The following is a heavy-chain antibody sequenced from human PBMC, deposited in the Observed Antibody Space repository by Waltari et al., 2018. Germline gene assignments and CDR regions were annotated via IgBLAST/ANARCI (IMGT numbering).Heavy chain of an antibody. D-gene: IGHD5-12*01. V-gene: IGHV3-48*01. CDR2: ISSTTTT. CDR1: GFTFSTYN. J-gene: IGHJ3*02. CDR3: ARGRNGYIQDVFDI. Sequence: EVHLVASGGGLVQPGESLRLSCAHSGFTFSTYNMNWVRQAPGKGLEWVSYISSTTTTYYVDYVKGRFTISRDNAKNSLYLQMNSLRAEDTALYYCARGRNGYIQDVFDIWGQGTMVSVSS.